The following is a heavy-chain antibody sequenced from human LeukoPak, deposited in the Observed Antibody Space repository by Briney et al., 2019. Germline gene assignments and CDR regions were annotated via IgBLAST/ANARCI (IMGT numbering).Heavy chain of an antibody. CDR2: INYNSGGT. V-gene: IGHV1-2*02. CDR1: GYTFIDYY. J-gene: IGHJ4*02. Sequence: ASVTVSCMASGYTFIDYYIHWLRQPPGQGLEWMAWINYNSGGTYYAQNFPDRMTLTRDTSISTAYMELSRLRSDDTAIYYCARANALYCSSTSCLFDYWGQGTLVTVSS. D-gene: IGHD2-2*01. CDR3: ARANALYCSSTSCLFDY.